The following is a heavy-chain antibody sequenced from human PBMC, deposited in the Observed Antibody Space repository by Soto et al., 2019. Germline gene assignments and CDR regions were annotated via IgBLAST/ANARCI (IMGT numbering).Heavy chain of an antibody. CDR2: ISPYDDDT. CDR1: GYTFSSYG. D-gene: IGHD3-22*01. Sequence: ASVKVSCKASGYTFSSYGISLVRQAPGQGLEWLGWISPYDDDTKYAQNLQGRVRMTTDTSTRTVYMDLRSLRSDDTAIYYRARGGYYDSSGSRNYHYYGMDVWGQGTTVTV. J-gene: IGHJ6*02. CDR3: ARGGYYDSSGSRNYHYYGMDV. V-gene: IGHV1-18*01.